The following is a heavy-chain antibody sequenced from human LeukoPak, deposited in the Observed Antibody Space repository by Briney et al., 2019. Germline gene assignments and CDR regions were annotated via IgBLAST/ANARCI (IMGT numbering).Heavy chain of an antibody. CDR2: ISYDGSNK. CDR3: ARAEGWDDSSGYYEFFDY. D-gene: IGHD3-22*01. V-gene: IGHV3-30-3*01. Sequence: GGSLRLSCAASGFTFSSYALHWVRQAPGKGLEWVAVISYDGSNKYYADSVKGRFTISRDNSKNTLYLQMNSLRAEDTAVYYCARAEGWDDSSGYYEFFDYWGQGTLVTVSS. CDR1: GFTFSSYA. J-gene: IGHJ4*02.